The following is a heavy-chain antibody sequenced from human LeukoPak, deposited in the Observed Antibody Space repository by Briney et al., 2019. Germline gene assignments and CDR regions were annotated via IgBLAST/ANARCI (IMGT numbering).Heavy chain of an antibody. CDR1: GFTFGDYA. CDR2: IRSKAYGGTT. CDR3: TRDAPDGGYGDYFDY. V-gene: IGHV3-49*04. Sequence: AGGSLRLSCTASGFTFGDYAMSWVRQAPGKGLEWVGFIRSKAYGGTTEYAASVKGRFTISRDDSKSIAYLQMNSLKTEDTAVYYCTRDAPDGGYGDYFDYWGQGTLVTVPS. D-gene: IGHD5-12*01. J-gene: IGHJ4*02.